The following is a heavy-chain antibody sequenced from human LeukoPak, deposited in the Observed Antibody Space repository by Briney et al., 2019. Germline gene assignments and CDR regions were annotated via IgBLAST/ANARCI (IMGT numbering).Heavy chain of an antibody. J-gene: IGHJ4*02. CDR1: GYTFTSYD. Sequence: GASVTVSCKASGYTFTSYDINWVRQATGQGLEWMGWMSPNSGNTGYAQKFQGRVTMTRSTSMSTAYMELSSLKSEDTAVYYCARLSPPLGGDYWGQGTLVTVSS. V-gene: IGHV1-8*01. D-gene: IGHD1-26*01. CDR3: ARLSPPLGGDY. CDR2: MSPNSGNT.